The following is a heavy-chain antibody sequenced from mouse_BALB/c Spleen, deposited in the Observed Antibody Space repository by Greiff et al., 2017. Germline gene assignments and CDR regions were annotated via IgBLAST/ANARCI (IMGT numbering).Heavy chain of an antibody. V-gene: IGHV1S126*01. D-gene: IGHD2-3*01. Sequence: QVQLKESGPQLVRPGASVKISCKASGYSFTSYWMHWVKQRPGQGLEWIGMIDPSVSETRLNQKFKDKATLTVDKSSSTAYMQLSSPTSEDSAVYYCARLDDGYRFDYWGQGTTLTVSS. CDR1: GYSFTSYW. CDR3: ARLDDGYRFDY. J-gene: IGHJ2*01. CDR2: IDPSVSET.